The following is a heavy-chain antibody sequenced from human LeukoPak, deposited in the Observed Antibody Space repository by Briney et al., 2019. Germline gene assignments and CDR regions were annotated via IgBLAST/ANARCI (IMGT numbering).Heavy chain of an antibody. V-gene: IGHV1-69*04. CDR2: IIPILGIA. CDR3: ARDRVSGSGSYYYN. J-gene: IGHJ4*02. Sequence: SVKVSCKASGGTFSSYAISWVRQAPGQGLEWMGRIIPILGIANYAQKFLGRVTITADKSTSTAYMELSSLRSEDTAVYYCARDRVSGSGSYYYNWGQGTLVTVSS. CDR1: GGTFSSYA. D-gene: IGHD3-10*01.